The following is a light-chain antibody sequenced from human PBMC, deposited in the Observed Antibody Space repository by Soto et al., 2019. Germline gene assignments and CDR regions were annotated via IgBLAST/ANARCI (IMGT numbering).Light chain of an antibody. J-gene: IGKJ1*01. V-gene: IGKV3D-15*01. CDR2: GTS. CDR1: QSVSTSY. CDR3: QQYENWPLT. Sequence: EIVLTQSPGTLSLSPGDRATLSCRASQSVSTSYLAWYQQKPGQTPSLLIYGTSTRATGIPARFSGSGSGTEFTLTISSLQSEDFAVYYCQQYENWPLTFGQGTKVDIK.